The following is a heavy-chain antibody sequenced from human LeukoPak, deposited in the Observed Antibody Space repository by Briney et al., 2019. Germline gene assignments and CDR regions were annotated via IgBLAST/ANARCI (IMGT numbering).Heavy chain of an antibody. CDR1: GFTFSSYW. J-gene: IGHJ4*02. CDR3: AKDPVTMIVVVIPYYFDY. V-gene: IGHV3-7*03. CDR2: IKQDGSEK. D-gene: IGHD3-22*01. Sequence: GGSLRLSCAASGFTFSSYWMSWVRQAPGKGLEWVANIKQDGSEKYYVDSVKGRFTISRDNAKNSLYLQMNSLRAEDTAVYYCAKDPVTMIVVVIPYYFDYWGQGTLVTVSS.